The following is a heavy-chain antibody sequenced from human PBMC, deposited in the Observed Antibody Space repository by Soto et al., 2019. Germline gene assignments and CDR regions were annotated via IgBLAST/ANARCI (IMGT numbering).Heavy chain of an antibody. Sequence: QVQLVQSGAEVKKPGSSVKVSCKASGGTFSSYAISWVRQAPGQGLEWMGGIIPIFGTANYAQKFQGRVKVTAGQSTYTALRERSSLISEDTGVYYCAREMATPLGYFDYWGQGTLVTVSS. CDR2: IIPIFGTA. J-gene: IGHJ4*02. D-gene: IGHD5-12*01. CDR3: AREMATPLGYFDY. V-gene: IGHV1-69*12. CDR1: GGTFSSYA.